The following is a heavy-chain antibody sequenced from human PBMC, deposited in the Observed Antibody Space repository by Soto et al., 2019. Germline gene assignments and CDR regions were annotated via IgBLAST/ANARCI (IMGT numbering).Heavy chain of an antibody. CDR3: ARDWMVYAARYYYYGMDV. CDR2: ISAYNGNT. D-gene: IGHD2-8*01. V-gene: IGHV1-18*01. Sequence: QVQLVQSGAEVKKPGASVKVSCKASGYTFTSYGISWVRQAPGQGLEWMGWISAYNGNTNYAQKLQGRVTMTTDTSTSTVYMELRSLRSDDTAVDYCARDWMVYAARYYYYGMDVWVQGTTVTVSS. CDR1: GYTFTSYG. J-gene: IGHJ6*02.